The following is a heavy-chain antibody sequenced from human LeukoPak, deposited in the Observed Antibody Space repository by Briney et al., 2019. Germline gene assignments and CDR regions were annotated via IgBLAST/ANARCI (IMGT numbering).Heavy chain of an antibody. CDR2: ISSSSSYI. V-gene: IGHV3-21*01. Sequence: GGSLRLSCAASGFTFSSYSMNWVRQAPGKGLEWVSSISSSSSYIYYADSVKGRFTISRDNAKNSLYLQMNSLRAEDTAVYYCARAASSYCRGSGGSCYSSNYFDYWGQGTLVTVSS. D-gene: IGHD2-15*01. J-gene: IGHJ4*02. CDR3: ARAASSYCRGSGGSCYSSNYFDY. CDR1: GFTFSSYS.